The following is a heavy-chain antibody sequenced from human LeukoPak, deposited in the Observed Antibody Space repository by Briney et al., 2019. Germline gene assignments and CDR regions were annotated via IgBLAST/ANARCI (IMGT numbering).Heavy chain of an antibody. CDR3: ARAAEVDYYGSGSEGAFDI. J-gene: IGHJ3*02. D-gene: IGHD3-10*01. V-gene: IGHV1-3*03. CDR2: INAGNGNT. Sequence: ASVKVSCKASGYTFTSYAMHWVRQAPGQRLEWMGWINAGNGNTKYSQEFQGRVTITRDTSASTAYMELSSLRSEDMAVYYCARAAEVDYYGSGSEGAFDIWGQGTMVTVSS. CDR1: GYTFTSYA.